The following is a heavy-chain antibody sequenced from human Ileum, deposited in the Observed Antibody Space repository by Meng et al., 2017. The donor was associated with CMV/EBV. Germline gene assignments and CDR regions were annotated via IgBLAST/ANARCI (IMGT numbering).Heavy chain of an antibody. CDR3: VRRFWNGSFYWFGP. J-gene: IGHJ5*02. CDR1: GYNFSNYG. D-gene: IGHD3-3*01. Sequence: SGYNFSNYGIGWVRQMHGLGLEWMGHIQPGDSNTMYSPSFQGQVTISVDKSLTTIYLQWSSLKTSDTAMYYCVRRFWNGSFYWFGPWGRGTLVTVSS. V-gene: IGHV5-51*01. CDR2: IQPGDSNT.